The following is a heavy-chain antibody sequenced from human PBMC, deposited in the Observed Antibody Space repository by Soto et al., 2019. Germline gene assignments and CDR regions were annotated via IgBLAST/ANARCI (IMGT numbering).Heavy chain of an antibody. CDR3: ARDQSDYDFWSGYYSVKGNWFDP. D-gene: IGHD3-3*01. Sequence: SETLSLTCTVSGGSISSYYWSWIRQPPGKGLEWIGYIYYSGSTNYNPSLKSRVTISVYTSKNQFSLKLSSVTAADTAVYYCARDQSDYDFWSGYYSVKGNWFDPWGQGTLVTVSS. CDR1: GGSISSYY. V-gene: IGHV4-59*01. CDR2: IYYSGST. J-gene: IGHJ5*02.